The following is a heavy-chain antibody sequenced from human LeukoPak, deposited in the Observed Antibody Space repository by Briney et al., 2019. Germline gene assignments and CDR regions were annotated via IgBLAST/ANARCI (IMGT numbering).Heavy chain of an antibody. CDR1: GFTFSTYG. Sequence: GGTLRLSCAASGFTFSTYGMHWVRQAPGKGLEWVAVISYGGDNKYYADSVKGRFTISRDNPKNTLYLQMNSLRAEDTAVYYCAKDGSNYYHYGMDVWGQGTTVTV. CDR3: AKDGSNYYHYGMDV. J-gene: IGHJ6*02. CDR2: ISYGGDNK. V-gene: IGHV3-30*18. D-gene: IGHD4-11*01.